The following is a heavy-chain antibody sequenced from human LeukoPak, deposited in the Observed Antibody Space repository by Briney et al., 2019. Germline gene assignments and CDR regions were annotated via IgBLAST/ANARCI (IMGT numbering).Heavy chain of an antibody. Sequence: GGSLRLSCAASGFTFSSYSMNWVRQAPGKGLEWVSSISSNSSYIYYADSVKGRFTISRDNAKNSLYLQMNSLRAEDTAVYYCAREYSSGYLPMDYWGQGTLVTVSS. J-gene: IGHJ4*02. D-gene: IGHD6-19*01. CDR3: AREYSSGYLPMDY. CDR1: GFTFSSYS. V-gene: IGHV3-21*01. CDR2: ISSNSSYI.